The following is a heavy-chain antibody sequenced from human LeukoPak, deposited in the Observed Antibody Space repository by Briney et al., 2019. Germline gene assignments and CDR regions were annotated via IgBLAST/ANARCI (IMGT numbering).Heavy chain of an antibody. J-gene: IGHJ4*02. CDR1: GGSISSYY. Sequence: SETLSLTCTVSGGSISSYYWSWIRQPPAKGLEWSGYIYYSGSTNYNPSLKSRVTISVDTSKNQFSLRLSSVTAADTAVYYCARVTGYIVEDYFDYWGQGTLVTVSS. D-gene: IGHD3-22*01. CDR2: IYYSGST. CDR3: ARVTGYIVEDYFDY. V-gene: IGHV4-59*13.